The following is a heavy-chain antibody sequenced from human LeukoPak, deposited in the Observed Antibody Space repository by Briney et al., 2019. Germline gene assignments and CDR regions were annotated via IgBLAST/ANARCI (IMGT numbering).Heavy chain of an antibody. D-gene: IGHD2-15*01. CDR3: ARKCAGGSCYAFDY. CDR1: GFTFHTYV. Sequence: GGSLRLSCAASGFTFHTYVMNWVRQAPGKGLEWVSSISSSSSYMYYADSVQGRFTISRDNAKNSLYLEMNSLRAEDTAVYYCARKCAGGSCYAFDYWGRGTLVTVSS. CDR2: ISSSSSYM. J-gene: IGHJ4*02. V-gene: IGHV3-21*01.